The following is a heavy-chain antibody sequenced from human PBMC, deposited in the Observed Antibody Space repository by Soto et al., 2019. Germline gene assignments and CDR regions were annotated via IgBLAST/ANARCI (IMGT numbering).Heavy chain of an antibody. J-gene: IGHJ6*02. CDR1: GGSISSSSYY. CDR2: IYYSGST. CDR3: ARRGQWLVRYYYYGMDV. D-gene: IGHD6-19*01. Sequence: SETLSLTCTVSGGSISSSSYYWGWIRQPPGKGLEWIGSIYYSGSTYYNPSLKSRVTISVDTSKNQFSLKLSSVTAADTAVYYCARRGQWLVRYYYYGMDVWGQGTTVTVSS. V-gene: IGHV4-39*01.